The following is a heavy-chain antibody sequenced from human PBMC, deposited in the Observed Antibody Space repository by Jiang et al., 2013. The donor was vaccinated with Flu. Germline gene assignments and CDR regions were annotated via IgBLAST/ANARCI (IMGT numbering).Heavy chain of an antibody. V-gene: IGHV7-4-1*02. CDR1: GYIFTNYG. J-gene: IGHJ4*02. CDR2: INTNTGNP. CDR3: LRSSPSGPVY. Sequence: SGSELKKPGASVTVSCKASGYIFTNYGMNWVRQAPGQGLEWMGWINTNTGNPTYAQGFTGRFAFSFDTSASTAYLQISSLTAEDTAVYYCLRSSPSGPVYWGQGSLVTVSS.